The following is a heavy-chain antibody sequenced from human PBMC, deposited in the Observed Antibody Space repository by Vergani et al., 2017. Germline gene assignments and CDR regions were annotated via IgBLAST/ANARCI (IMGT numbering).Heavy chain of an antibody. V-gene: IGHV4-61*02. CDR1: GGSISAGYYF. J-gene: IGHJ3*01. CDR2: ISASGNA. CDR3: ALRSGGYYSGGKVHPLRTAFDV. Sequence: QVQLQASGPGRVKPSQTLSLTCTMSGGSISAGYYFWSWIRQPAGKGLEWLGNISASGNASHSPSLKTRVSMSVDTSKNQFSLTVTSVTAADTAIYFCALRSGGYYSGGKVHPLRTAFDVWGHGTVVTVSS. D-gene: IGHD2-15*01.